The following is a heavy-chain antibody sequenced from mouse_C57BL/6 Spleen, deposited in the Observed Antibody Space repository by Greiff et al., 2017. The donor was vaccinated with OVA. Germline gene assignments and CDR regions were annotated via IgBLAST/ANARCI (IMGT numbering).Heavy chain of an antibody. V-gene: IGHV1-69*01. CDR3: ARGRGGAMDY. Sequence: VQLQQPGAELVMPGASVKLSCKASGYTFTSYWMHWVKQRPGQGLEWIGEIDPSDSYTNYNQQFKGKSTLTVDKSSSTAYMQLSSLTSEDSAVYYCARGRGGAMDYWGQGTSVTVSS. CDR2: IDPSDSYT. CDR1: GYTFTSYW. J-gene: IGHJ4*01.